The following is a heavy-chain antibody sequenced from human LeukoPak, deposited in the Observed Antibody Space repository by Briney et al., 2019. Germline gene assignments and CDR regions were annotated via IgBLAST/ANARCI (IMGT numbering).Heavy chain of an antibody. Sequence: GGSLRLSCAASGFTFSSYWMSWVRQAPGKGLEWVANIKQDGSEKYYVDSVKGRFTISRDNAKNSLYLQMNSLRAEDTAVYYCARVRSSSWYSPLPHWGQGTLVTVSS. V-gene: IGHV3-7*01. J-gene: IGHJ4*02. CDR2: IKQDGSEK. CDR1: GFTFSSYW. CDR3: ARVRSSSWYSPLPH. D-gene: IGHD6-13*01.